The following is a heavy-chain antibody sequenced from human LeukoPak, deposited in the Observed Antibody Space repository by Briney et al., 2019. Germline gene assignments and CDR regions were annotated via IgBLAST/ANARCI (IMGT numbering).Heavy chain of an antibody. Sequence: GGSLRLSCAASGFIFNTYGMHWVRQAPGKGLEWVAFIRNDGSDKYYAVSVKGRFTISRDNSKNTLYLQMNSLRVEDTALYYCAKDRAYGQFLWGNDYWGQGTLVTVSS. J-gene: IGHJ4*02. CDR1: GFIFNTYG. D-gene: IGHD2-21*01. V-gene: IGHV3-30*02. CDR3: AKDRAYGQFLWGNDY. CDR2: IRNDGSDK.